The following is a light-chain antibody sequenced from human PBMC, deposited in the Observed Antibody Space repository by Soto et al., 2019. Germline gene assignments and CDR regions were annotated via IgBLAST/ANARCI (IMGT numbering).Light chain of an antibody. Sequence: EIVLTQSPGTLSLSPGERATLSCRASQSVSSSYLAWYQQKPGQAPMLLIYGASSSATGIPDRFSGSGSGTDFTLTISRLETEDVAVYYCQQYGSSPLTFGGGTKVDIK. CDR1: QSVSSSY. J-gene: IGKJ4*01. V-gene: IGKV3-20*01. CDR2: GAS. CDR3: QQYGSSPLT.